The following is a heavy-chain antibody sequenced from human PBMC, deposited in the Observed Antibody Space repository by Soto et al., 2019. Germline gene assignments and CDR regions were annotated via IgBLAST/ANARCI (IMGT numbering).Heavy chain of an antibody. Sequence: PSETLSLTCTVTGDSISSRSYYWGWIRQPPGRGLEWIGSIYYSGSTYNNPSLRSRVSMSIDTSKDQFSLKLKSVTAAATALYFCARQRTSVVTQAYFGVWGTGSLFTVSS. CDR2: IYYSGST. V-gene: IGHV4-39*01. CDR3: ARQRTSVVTQAYFGV. CDR1: GDSISSRSYY. D-gene: IGHD2-21*02. J-gene: IGHJ4*02.